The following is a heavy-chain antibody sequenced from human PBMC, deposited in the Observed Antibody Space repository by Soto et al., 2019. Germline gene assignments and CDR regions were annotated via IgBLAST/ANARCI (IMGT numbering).Heavy chain of an antibody. V-gene: IGHV3-30*18. D-gene: IGHD3-3*01. CDR3: AKAFYVVLEWPLLDY. CDR2: ISYDGSNK. CDR1: GFTFSSYG. Sequence: GGSLRLSCAASGFTFSSYGMHWVRQAPGKGLEWVAVISYDGSNKYYADSVKGRFTISRDNSKNTLYLQMNSLRAEDTAVYYCAKAFYVVLEWPLLDYWGQGTLVTVSS. J-gene: IGHJ4*02.